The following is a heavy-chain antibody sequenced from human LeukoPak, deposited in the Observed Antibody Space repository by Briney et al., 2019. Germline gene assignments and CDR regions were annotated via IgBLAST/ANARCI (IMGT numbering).Heavy chain of an antibody. V-gene: IGHV4-59*01. D-gene: IGHD1-26*01. Sequence: PSETLSLTCTVSGGSISSYYWSWIRQPPGKGLEWIGYIYYSGSTNYNPSLKSRVTISVDTSKNQFSLKLSPVTAADTAVYYCARGGIVAPNWFDPWGQGTLVTVSS. CDR1: GGSISSYY. CDR3: ARGGIVAPNWFDP. J-gene: IGHJ5*02. CDR2: IYYSGST.